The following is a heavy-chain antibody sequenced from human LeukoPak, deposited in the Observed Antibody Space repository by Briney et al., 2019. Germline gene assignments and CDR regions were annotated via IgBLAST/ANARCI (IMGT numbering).Heavy chain of an antibody. D-gene: IGHD5-12*01. CDR2: IYHSGST. CDR1: GGSISTYY. Sequence: SETLSLTCTLSGGSISTYYWSWIRQPPGKGLGWIGYIYHSGSTNYNPSLKSRVTISVDTSKNQFPLKLSSVTAADTAVYYCARGGGYASPIGYWGQGALVTVSS. V-gene: IGHV4-59*01. J-gene: IGHJ4*02. CDR3: ARGGGYASPIGY.